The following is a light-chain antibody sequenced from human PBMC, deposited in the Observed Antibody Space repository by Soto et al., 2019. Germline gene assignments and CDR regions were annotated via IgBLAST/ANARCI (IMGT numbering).Light chain of an antibody. V-gene: IGLV2-14*01. Sequence: QSALTQPDSVSGSPGQSITISCTGTSSDVGDYNYVSWYQQHPGKAPKLMIYEVSNRPSGVSNRFSGSKSGNTASLTISGLQAEDEADYYCSSYTSSSILVFGTGTKLTVL. CDR1: SSDVGDYNY. CDR3: SSYTSSSILV. J-gene: IGLJ1*01. CDR2: EVS.